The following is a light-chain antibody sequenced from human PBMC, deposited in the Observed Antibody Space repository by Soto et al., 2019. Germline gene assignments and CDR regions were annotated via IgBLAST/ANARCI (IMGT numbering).Light chain of an antibody. CDR3: QQSFSIPLA. Sequence: DIQMTQSPSSLSASVGDTVTITCRASQSISNYLNWYQQKPGKAPKLLIYAATSLQSGVPSRFSGSGSRTDFTLTISSLQPEDFATYYCQQSFSIPLAFGQGTRLDIK. CDR2: AAT. V-gene: IGKV1-39*01. J-gene: IGKJ5*01. CDR1: QSISNY.